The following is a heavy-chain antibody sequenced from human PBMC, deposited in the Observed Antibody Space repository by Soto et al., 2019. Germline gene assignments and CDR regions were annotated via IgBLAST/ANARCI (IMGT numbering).Heavy chain of an antibody. Sequence: PGESLKISCKASGYTFTAYWIGWVRQMPGKGLEWMGIIYPGDSDSTYSPSFQGQVTISADKSINTAYLQWSSLKASDTAMYYCARSRRGAYSSGWYSLSGYYNYGIDVWGQGTTVTVSS. J-gene: IGHJ6*02. CDR3: ARSRRGAYSSGWYSLSGYYNYGIDV. V-gene: IGHV5-51*01. CDR2: IYPGDSDS. D-gene: IGHD6-19*01. CDR1: GYTFTAYW.